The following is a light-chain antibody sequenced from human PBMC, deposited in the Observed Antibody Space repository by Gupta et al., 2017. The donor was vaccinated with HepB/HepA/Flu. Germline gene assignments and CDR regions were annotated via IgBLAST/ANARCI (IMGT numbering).Light chain of an antibody. Sequence: QSVLTQPPSASGTPGQRVTISCSGSSSNIGTNTVNWYQQLPGTAPKLLIYRNNQRPSGVPDRFSGSKSDTSASLAISGLQSEDEADYYCAAWDDSLREGVFGGGTKLTVL. CDR2: RNN. CDR3: AAWDDSLREGV. CDR1: SSNIGTNT. V-gene: IGLV1-44*01. J-gene: IGLJ2*01.